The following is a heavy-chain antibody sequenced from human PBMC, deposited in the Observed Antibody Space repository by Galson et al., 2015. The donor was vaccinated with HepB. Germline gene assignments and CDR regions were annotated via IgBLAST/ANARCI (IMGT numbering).Heavy chain of an antibody. CDR3: ARDGKWLAQGHCDY. Sequence: SLRLSCAATGFTFRSYWMTWVRQAPGKGLEWVANIKHDGSEKYYVDSVKGRFTISRDNAKNSVYLQMNSLRDDDMAVYYCARDGKWLAQGHCDYWGQGTLVTVSS. V-gene: IGHV3-7*01. J-gene: IGHJ4*02. D-gene: IGHD6-19*01. CDR2: IKHDGSEK. CDR1: GFTFRSYW.